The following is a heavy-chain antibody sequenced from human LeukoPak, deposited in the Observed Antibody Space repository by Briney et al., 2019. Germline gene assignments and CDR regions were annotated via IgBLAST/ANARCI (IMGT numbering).Heavy chain of an antibody. V-gene: IGHV4-59*01. CDR3: ARYYCSGGSCYSFDL. CDR2: IYYSGST. D-gene: IGHD2-15*01. CDR1: GGSISSYY. J-gene: IGHJ2*01. Sequence: SETLSLTCTVSGGSISSYYWSWIRQPPGKGLEWIGYIYYSGSTNYNPSLKSRVTISVDTSKNQFSLKLSSVTAADTAVYYCARYYCSGGSCYSFDLWGRGTLVTVSS.